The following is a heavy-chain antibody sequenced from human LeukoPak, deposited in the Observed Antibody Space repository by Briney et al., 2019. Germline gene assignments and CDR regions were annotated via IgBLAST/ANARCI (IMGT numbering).Heavy chain of an antibody. CDR2: ISYSETT. CDR3: ARDKGLPQAFDI. V-gene: IGHV4-59*01. D-gene: IGHD5/OR15-5a*01. J-gene: IGHJ3*02. CDR1: GGSISSFY. Sequence: LSLTXTVSGGSISSFYWGWIRQPPGKGLEYIGYISYSETTSYNPSLKSRVTISVDTSKNTFSLKLTSVTAADTAVYYCARDKGLPQAFDIWGQGTXVTXXS.